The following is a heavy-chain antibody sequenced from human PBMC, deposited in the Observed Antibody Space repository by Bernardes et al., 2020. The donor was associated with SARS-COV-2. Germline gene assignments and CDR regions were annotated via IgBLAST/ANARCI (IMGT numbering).Heavy chain of an antibody. J-gene: IGHJ3*02. V-gene: IGHV1-58*02. CDR1: GFTFTSSA. CDR3: AAHSSGYYYVTPNAFDI. D-gene: IGHD3-22*01. CDR2: IVVGSGNT. Sequence: SVKVSCKASGFTFTSSAMQWVRQARGQRLEWIGWIVVGSGNTNYAQKFQERVTITRDMSTSTAYMELSSLRSEDTAVYYCAAHSSGYYYVTPNAFDIWGQGTMVTVSS.